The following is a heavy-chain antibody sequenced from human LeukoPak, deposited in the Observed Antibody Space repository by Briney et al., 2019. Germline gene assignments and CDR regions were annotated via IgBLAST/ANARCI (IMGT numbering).Heavy chain of an antibody. Sequence: SETLSLTCTVSVGSISSYHLIWIRQPAGKGLEWIGRIYTSGSTNYNPSLKSRVTMSVDTSKNQYSLKLSYVTAADTAVYYCARDRGIAAAGTDDAFDIWGQGTMVTVSS. CDR3: ARDRGIAAAGTDDAFDI. CDR1: VGSISSYH. CDR2: IYTSGST. D-gene: IGHD6-13*01. J-gene: IGHJ3*02. V-gene: IGHV4-4*07.